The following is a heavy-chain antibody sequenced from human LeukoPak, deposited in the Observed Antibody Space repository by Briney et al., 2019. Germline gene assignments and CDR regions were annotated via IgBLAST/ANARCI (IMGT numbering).Heavy chain of an antibody. CDR2: INPNSGGT. D-gene: IGHD3-10*01. V-gene: IGHV1-2*02. CDR1: GYTFTGYY. CDR3: AREPEYYYGSGPTDY. J-gene: IGHJ4*02. Sequence: ASVEVSCKASGYTFTGYYMHWVRQAPGQGLEWMGWINPNSGGTNYAQKFQGRVTMTRDTSISTAYMELSRLRSDDTAVYYCAREPEYYYGSGPTDYWGQGTLVTVSS.